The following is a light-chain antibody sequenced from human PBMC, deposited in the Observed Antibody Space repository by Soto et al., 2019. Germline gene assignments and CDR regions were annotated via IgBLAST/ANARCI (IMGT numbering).Light chain of an antibody. Sequence: EIVLTQSPATLSLSPGERATLSCRASQNVSTYLAWYQQKPGQAPRLLIYDASNRATGIPARFSGSESGTDFTLTISSLEPEDFAVYYCQQRTNWLTFGPGTKVAIK. CDR2: DAS. CDR3: QQRTNWLT. V-gene: IGKV3-11*01. J-gene: IGKJ3*01. CDR1: QNVSTY.